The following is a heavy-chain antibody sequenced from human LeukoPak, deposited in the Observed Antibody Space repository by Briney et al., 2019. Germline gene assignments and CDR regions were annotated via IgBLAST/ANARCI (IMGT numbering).Heavy chain of an antibody. J-gene: IGHJ4*02. Sequence: GGSLRLSCPSSGFIFSDYNMHWVRQAPGKGLEWMAVISYHGINEYYADSVKGRFTISRDNSKSMLHLQMNSLRPEDTAVYYCAKVRWDNSGWYYLDTWGQGTLLTVSS. CDR1: GFIFSDYN. CDR2: ISYHGINE. D-gene: IGHD6-19*01. V-gene: IGHV3-30*18. CDR3: AKVRWDNSGWYYLDT.